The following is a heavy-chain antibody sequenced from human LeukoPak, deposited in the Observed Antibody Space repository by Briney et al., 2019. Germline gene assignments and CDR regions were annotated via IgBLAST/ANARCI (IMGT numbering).Heavy chain of an antibody. J-gene: IGHJ4*02. V-gene: IGHV3-33*01. Sequence: GRSLRLSCAASGFTFSSYGMLWVRQAPGKGLEWVAVIWYDGSNKYYADSVKGRFTISRDNSKNTLYLQMNSLRAEDTAVYYCARGIAAAGTDFDYWGQGTLVTVSS. D-gene: IGHD6-13*01. CDR1: GFTFSSYG. CDR2: IWYDGSNK. CDR3: ARGIAAAGTDFDY.